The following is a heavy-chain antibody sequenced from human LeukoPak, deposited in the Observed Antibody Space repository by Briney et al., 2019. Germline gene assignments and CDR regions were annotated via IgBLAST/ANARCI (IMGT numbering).Heavy chain of an antibody. CDR2: IYPSHSVT. V-gene: IGHV5-51*01. CDR3: ARVRGSTSYYDY. D-gene: IGHD3-10*01. Sequence: GESLNTSCKCSGYIFSTYWIAWVRQMPAKGLEWMGIIYPSHSVTRYSPSFQGQVTISADKSLGTAYLQWGSLQASDTALYYCARVRGSTSYYDYWGQGTLVTVSS. CDR1: GYIFSTYW. J-gene: IGHJ4*02.